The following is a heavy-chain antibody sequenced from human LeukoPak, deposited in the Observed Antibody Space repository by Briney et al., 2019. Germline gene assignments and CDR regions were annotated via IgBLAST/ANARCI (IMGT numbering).Heavy chain of an antibody. CDR2: IYYSGST. Sequence: SETLSLTCTVSGGSISSGGYYWSWIRQHPGKGLEWIGYIYYSGSTNYNPSLKSRVTISVDTSKNQFSLKLSSVTAADTAVYYCARPTMVRGVNDAFDIWGQGTMVTVSS. J-gene: IGHJ3*02. CDR3: ARPTMVRGVNDAFDI. V-gene: IGHV4-31*03. CDR1: GGSISSGGYY. D-gene: IGHD3-10*01.